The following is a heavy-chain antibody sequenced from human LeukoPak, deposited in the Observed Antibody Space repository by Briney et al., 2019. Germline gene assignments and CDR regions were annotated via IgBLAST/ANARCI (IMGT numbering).Heavy chain of an antibody. CDR3: ARGFRAARAVGAFDY. J-gene: IGHJ4*02. D-gene: IGHD6-6*01. V-gene: IGHV1-69*13. CDR1: GGTFSSYA. Sequence: SVKVSCKASGGTFSSYAISWVRQAPGQGLEWMGGIIPIFGTANYAQKFQGRVTITADESTSTAYMELSSLSSEDTAVYYCARGFRAARAVGAFDYWGQGTLVTVSS. CDR2: IIPIFGTA.